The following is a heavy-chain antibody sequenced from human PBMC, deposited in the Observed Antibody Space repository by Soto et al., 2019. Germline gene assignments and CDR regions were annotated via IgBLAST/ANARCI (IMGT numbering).Heavy chain of an antibody. CDR2: ISHDGGAT. CDR3: ATDWGSSGWDNWVDP. CDR1: GFTFSTSG. J-gene: IGHJ5*02. D-gene: IGHD6-25*01. V-gene: IGHV3-30*03. Sequence: QVQLVESGGGVVKSGRSLRLSCAASGFTFSTSGMHWIRQAPGKGLEWVAMISHDGGATYYVDSVKGRFTISRDTDKNTLQLKMDRLRPEDTATYYCATDWGSSGWDNWVDPWGQGTLVTVSS.